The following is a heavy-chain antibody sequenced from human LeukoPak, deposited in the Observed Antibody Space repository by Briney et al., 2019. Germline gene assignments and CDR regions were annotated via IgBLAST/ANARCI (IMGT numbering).Heavy chain of an antibody. CDR1: GFTFSSYG. J-gene: IGHJ4*02. V-gene: IGHV3-30*18. CDR3: VKDGTYGGYSYGDPHY. D-gene: IGHD5-18*01. CDR2: ISHDGSNK. Sequence: GGSLRLSCAASGFTFSSYGMHWVRQAPGKGLEWVAVISHDGSNKYNADSVKGRFTISRDNSKNTLYLQMNSLRAEDTAVYYCVKDGTYGGYSYGDPHYWGQGTLVTVSS.